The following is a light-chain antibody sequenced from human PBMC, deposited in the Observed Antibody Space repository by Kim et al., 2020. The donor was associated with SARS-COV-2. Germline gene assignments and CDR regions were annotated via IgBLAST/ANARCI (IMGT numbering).Light chain of an antibody. Sequence: ASVGDRVTISCQASEDIGNFLNWYQQRPGKAPKLLIYDASHVEIGVPSRYSGSGYGTDFTFTISSLQPEDIATYYCHQDDNLPDTFGGGTKVEI. J-gene: IGKJ4*01. V-gene: IGKV1-33*01. CDR2: DAS. CDR1: EDIGNF. CDR3: HQDDNLPDT.